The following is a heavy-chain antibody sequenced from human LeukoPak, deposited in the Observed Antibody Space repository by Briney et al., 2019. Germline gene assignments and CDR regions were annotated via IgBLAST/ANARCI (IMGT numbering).Heavy chain of an antibody. Sequence: GGSLRLSCAASGFTFRSYAMNWVRQAPGKGLEWVSGINWNGGSIGYADSVKGRFTISRDNVKNSLFLQMNSLRADDTALYYCARVGPYTSSWHPAGYIDVWGKGTTVTVSS. J-gene: IGHJ6*04. D-gene: IGHD6-13*01. CDR2: INWNGGSI. CDR3: ARVGPYTSSWHPAGYIDV. V-gene: IGHV3-20*04. CDR1: GFTFRSYA.